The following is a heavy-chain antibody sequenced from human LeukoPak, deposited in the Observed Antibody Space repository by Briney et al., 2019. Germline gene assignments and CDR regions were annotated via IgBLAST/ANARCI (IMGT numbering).Heavy chain of an antibody. D-gene: IGHD6-13*01. Sequence: ASVKVSCKASGYTFTGYHIHWVRQAPGQGLEWMGRINPNTGETNFAQKFQGRVTMTRDTSITTAFMELSSLRPDDTAVYFCARDQGSLTRSWYTGYWGQGTRVTVSS. CDR2: INPNTGET. J-gene: IGHJ4*02. CDR3: ARDQGSLTRSWYTGY. CDR1: GYTFTGYH. V-gene: IGHV1-2*06.